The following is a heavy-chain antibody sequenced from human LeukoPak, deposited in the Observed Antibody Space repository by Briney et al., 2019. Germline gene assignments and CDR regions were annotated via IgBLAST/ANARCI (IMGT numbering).Heavy chain of an antibody. J-gene: IGHJ4*02. CDR2: INPNSGGT. CDR3: ATLTEALYLFDY. D-gene: IGHD3-10*01. Sequence: EASVKVSYKASGYTFTAYYMHWVRQAPGQGLEWMGRINPNSGGTNYAQRFQGRVTMTRDTSISTAYLELRRLRSDDTAVYYCATLTEALYLFDYWGQGTLVTVSS. CDR1: GYTFTAYY. V-gene: IGHV1-2*06.